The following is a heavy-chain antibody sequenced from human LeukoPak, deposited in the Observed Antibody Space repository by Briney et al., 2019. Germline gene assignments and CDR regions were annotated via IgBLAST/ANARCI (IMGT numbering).Heavy chain of an antibody. D-gene: IGHD3-22*01. CDR1: GFTLDDYA. V-gene: IGHV3-43*02. Sequence: GGSLRLSCAASGFTLDDYAMHWVRPAPGKGLEWVSLISGDGGGSTYYADSVKGRFTISRDNSKNSLYLQMNSLRTEDTALYFCAKGSSMMPVVNDYFYYWGQGTLVTVSS. CDR3: AKGSSMMPVVNDYFYY. J-gene: IGHJ4*02. CDR2: ISGDGGGST.